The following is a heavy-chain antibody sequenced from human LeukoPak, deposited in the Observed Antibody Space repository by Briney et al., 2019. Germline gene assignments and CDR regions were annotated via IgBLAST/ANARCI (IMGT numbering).Heavy chain of an antibody. CDR1: GASFSNYY. V-gene: IGHV4-59*12. D-gene: IGHD6-6*01. Sequence: PSETLSLTCTVSGASFSNYYWSWIRQPPGKGLEWIGYFSYSGSTNYNPSLKSRVTISVDTSKNQFSLKLSSVTAADTAVYYCARDLRSSSSSGINYYGMDVWGQGTTVTVSS. CDR3: ARDLRSSSSSGINYYGMDV. CDR2: FSYSGST. J-gene: IGHJ6*02.